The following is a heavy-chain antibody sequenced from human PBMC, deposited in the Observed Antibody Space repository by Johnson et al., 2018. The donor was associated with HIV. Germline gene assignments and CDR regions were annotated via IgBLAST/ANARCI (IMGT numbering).Heavy chain of an antibody. CDR2: INRDGSDK. Sequence: VQLVESGGGLVQPGGSLRLSCVASGFTVSNNYMSWVRQAPGKGLEWVANINRDGSDKYYVDSVKGRFTISRDNSKNTLFLQMGSLRAEDMAVYYCARVGSGHGYNFDIWGQGTMVTVSS. J-gene: IGHJ3*02. D-gene: IGHD1-14*01. V-gene: IGHV3-7*01. CDR3: ARVGSGHGYNFDI. CDR1: GFTVSNNY.